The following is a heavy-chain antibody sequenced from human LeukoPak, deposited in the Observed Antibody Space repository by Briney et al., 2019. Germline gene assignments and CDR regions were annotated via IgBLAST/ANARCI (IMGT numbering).Heavy chain of an antibody. J-gene: IGHJ3*02. CDR3: ARGSTRGRIAVAGTAFDI. CDR2: IRYDGSNK. CDR1: GFTFSSYG. V-gene: IGHV3-30*02. Sequence: PGGSLRLSCAASGFTFSSYGMHWVRQAPGKGLEWVAFIRYDGSNKYYADSVKGRFTISRDNSKNTLYLQMNSLRAEDTAVYYCARGSTRGRIAVAGTAFDIWGQGTMVTVSS. D-gene: IGHD6-19*01.